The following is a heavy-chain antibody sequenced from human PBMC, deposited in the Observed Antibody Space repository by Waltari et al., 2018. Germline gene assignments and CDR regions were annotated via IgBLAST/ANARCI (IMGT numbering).Heavy chain of an antibody. V-gene: IGHV3-7*01. CDR1: RFTFSTYY. CDR3: ARVGGIWYFDL. J-gene: IGHJ2*01. CDR2: MNQDGSEK. Sequence: EVQLVESGGGLVQPGGSLRLSCAASRFTFSTYYMTWVRKAPGRGLEWVANMNQDGSEKFYADSVRGRFTISRDNAKNSLYLQMNSLRVEDTAVYYCARVGGIWYFDLVGRGTLVTVSS.